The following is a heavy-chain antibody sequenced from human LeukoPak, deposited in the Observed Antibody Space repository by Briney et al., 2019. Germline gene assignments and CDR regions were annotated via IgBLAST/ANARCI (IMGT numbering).Heavy chain of an antibody. V-gene: IGHV1-18*01. D-gene: IGHD2-15*01. Sequence: ASVKVSCKASGYTFTSYGISWVRQAPGQGLEWMGWISAYNGNTNYAQKFQGRVTMTRDTSISTAYMELSRLRSDDTAVYYCARVFYCSGGSCSPTFDYWGQGTLVTVSS. CDR3: ARVFYCSGGSCSPTFDY. CDR2: ISAYNGNT. CDR1: GYTFTSYG. J-gene: IGHJ4*02.